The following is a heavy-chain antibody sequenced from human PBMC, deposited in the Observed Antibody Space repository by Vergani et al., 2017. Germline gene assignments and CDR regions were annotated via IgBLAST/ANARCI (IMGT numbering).Heavy chain of an antibody. CDR3: ARGNGELLGFDY. D-gene: IGHD3-10*01. V-gene: IGHV4-61*02. J-gene: IGHJ4*02. Sequence: QVQLQESGPGLVKPSQTLSLTCTVSGGSISSGGYYWSWIRQPAGKGLEWIGRIYTSGSTNYNPSLKSRVTISVDTSKNQFSLKLSSVTAADTAVYYCARGNGELLGFDYWGQGTLVTVSS. CDR1: GGSISSGGYY. CDR2: IYTSGST.